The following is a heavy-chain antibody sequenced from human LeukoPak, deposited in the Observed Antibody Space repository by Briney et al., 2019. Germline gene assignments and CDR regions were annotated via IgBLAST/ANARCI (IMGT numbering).Heavy chain of an antibody. Sequence: GASVKVSCKSSGSTFTGYYIHWVRQAPGQGLEWMGWISPISGGTNYAQKFQGRVTMTRDTSISTAYMELNRLTFDDTAIYYCAVLYYDTSDWPDYWGQGTLVPVSS. CDR3: AVLYYDTSDWPDY. D-gene: IGHD3-22*01. CDR2: ISPISGGT. CDR1: GSTFTGYY. V-gene: IGHV1-2*02. J-gene: IGHJ4*02.